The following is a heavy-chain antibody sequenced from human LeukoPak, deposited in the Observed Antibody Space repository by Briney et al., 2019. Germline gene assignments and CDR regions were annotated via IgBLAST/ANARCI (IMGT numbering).Heavy chain of an antibody. CDR3: ARAPATIFGVVMPFDP. J-gene: IGHJ5*02. CDR1: GGSISSYY. Sequence: SETLSLTCTVSGGSISSYYWSWIRQPPGKGLEWIGYIYYSGSTNYNPSLKSRVTISVDMSKNQFSLKLSSVTAADTAVYYCARAPATIFGVVMPFDPWGQGTLVTVSS. CDR2: IYYSGST. D-gene: IGHD3-3*01. V-gene: IGHV4-59*01.